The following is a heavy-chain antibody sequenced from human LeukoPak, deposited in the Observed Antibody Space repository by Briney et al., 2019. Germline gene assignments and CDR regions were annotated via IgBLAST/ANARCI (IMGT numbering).Heavy chain of an antibody. D-gene: IGHD2-15*01. CDR2: INSDGSST. CDR3: ARGARYCSGGSCSDY. V-gene: IGHV3-74*01. J-gene: IGHJ4*02. CDR1: EFIFSTYW. Sequence: GGSLRLSCAASEFIFSTYWVHWVRQAPGKGLVWVSRINSDGSSTSYADSVKGRFTISRDNTENTLYLQMNSLRAEDTAVYYCARGARYCSGGSCSDYWGQGTLVTVSS.